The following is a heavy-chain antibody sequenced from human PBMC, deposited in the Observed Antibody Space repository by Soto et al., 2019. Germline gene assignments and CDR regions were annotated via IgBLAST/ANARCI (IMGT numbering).Heavy chain of an antibody. J-gene: IGHJ4*02. D-gene: IGHD6-13*01. CDR1: GGSISSYY. CDR3: ARGPPAAAFDY. V-gene: IGHV4-59*01. Sequence: SETLSLTCTGSGGSISSYYWSWIRQPPGKGLEWIGYIYYSGSTNYNPSLKSRVTISVDTSKNQFSLKLSSVTAADTAVYYCARGPPAAAFDYWGQGTLVTVSS. CDR2: IYYSGST.